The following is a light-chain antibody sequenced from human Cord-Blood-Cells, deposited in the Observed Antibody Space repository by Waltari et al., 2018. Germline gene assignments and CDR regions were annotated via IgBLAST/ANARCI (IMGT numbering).Light chain of an antibody. V-gene: IGKV1-5*03. Sequence: DIQMTQSPSTLSAFVGDRVTITCRASQSISSWLAWYQQKPGKAPKLLIYKASSLESGVPSRFSGSGSGTEFTLTISSLQPDDFATYYCQQYNSPTFGQGTKLEIK. CDR3: QQYNSPT. CDR2: KAS. J-gene: IGKJ2*01. CDR1: QSISSW.